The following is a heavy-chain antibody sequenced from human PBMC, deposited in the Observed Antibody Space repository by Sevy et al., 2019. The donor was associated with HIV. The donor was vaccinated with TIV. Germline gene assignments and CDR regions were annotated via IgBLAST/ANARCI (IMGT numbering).Heavy chain of an antibody. D-gene: IGHD2-8*01. CDR3: ARVAVEYCTNDCYHRFDH. J-gene: IGHJ4*02. CDR1: GFTFPIYS. CDR2: ISYDGNYK. Sequence: GGSLRLSCVASGFTFPIYSVLWVRQAPGKGLEWLTLISYDGNYKYYADSVKGRFTISRDNSNNILYLQMGGLRVEDTALYFCARVAVEYCTNDCYHRFDHWGLGTLVTVSS. V-gene: IGHV3-30*04.